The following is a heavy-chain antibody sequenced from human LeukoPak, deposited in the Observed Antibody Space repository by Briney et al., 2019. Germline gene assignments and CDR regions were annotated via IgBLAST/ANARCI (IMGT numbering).Heavy chain of an antibody. Sequence: GGSLRLSCAASGFTFSNYYMTWVRQAPGKGLEWVANIKQDGSEKYYVDSVKGRFTISRDNAKNTLYLQMNSLRAEDTAVYYCAKGGAISAPADYWGQGTLVTVSS. V-gene: IGHV3-7*03. J-gene: IGHJ4*02. CDR3: AKGGAISAPADY. D-gene: IGHD1-26*01. CDR1: GFTFSNYY. CDR2: IKQDGSEK.